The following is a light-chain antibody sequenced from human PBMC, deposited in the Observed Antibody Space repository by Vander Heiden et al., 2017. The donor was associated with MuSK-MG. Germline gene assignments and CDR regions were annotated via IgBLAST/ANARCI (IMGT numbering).Light chain of an antibody. CDR3: QQRSNSIT. CDR2: EAS. J-gene: IGKJ5*01. Sequence: ETVLTQSLATLSLSRGQRATLSCRSGQSVSSDLGWYQQKPGQAPRLHINEASNRATGSPGRFSGSGSGTDFTLTISSLEPEDFAVYYCQQRSNSITFGQGTRLGIK. V-gene: IGKV3-11*01. CDR1: QSVSSD.